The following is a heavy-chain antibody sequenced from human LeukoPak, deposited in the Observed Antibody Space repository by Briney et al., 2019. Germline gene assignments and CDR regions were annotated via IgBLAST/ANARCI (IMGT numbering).Heavy chain of an antibody. J-gene: IGHJ4*02. Sequence: GGSLRLSCAASGFTFSSYGMSWVRQAPGKGLEWVSVIYSGGSTYYADSVKGRFTISRDNSKNTLCLQMNSLRAEDTAVYYCARSAWDYWGQGTLVTVSS. CDR3: ARSAWDY. V-gene: IGHV3-53*01. CDR1: GFTFSSYG. CDR2: IYSGGST. D-gene: IGHD6-25*01.